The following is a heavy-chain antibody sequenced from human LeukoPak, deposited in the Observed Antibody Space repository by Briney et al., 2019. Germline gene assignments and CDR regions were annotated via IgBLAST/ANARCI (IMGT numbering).Heavy chain of an antibody. CDR2: ISSSSSYT. CDR3: AKERLVVPAAMDFDY. J-gene: IGHJ4*02. Sequence: GGSLRLSCAASGFTFSDYYMSWIRQAPGQGLERVSYISSSSSYTNYADSVKGRFTISRDNAKNSLYLQMNSLRAEDTAVYYCAKERLVVPAAMDFDYWGQGTLVTVSS. CDR1: GFTFSDYY. D-gene: IGHD2-2*01. V-gene: IGHV3-11*05.